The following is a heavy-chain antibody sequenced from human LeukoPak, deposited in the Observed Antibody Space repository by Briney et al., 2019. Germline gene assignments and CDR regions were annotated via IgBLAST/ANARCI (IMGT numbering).Heavy chain of an antibody. D-gene: IGHD2-21*02. CDR2: IIPIFGTA. CDR3: ARGVETGAAFDI. CDR1: GGTFSSYA. J-gene: IGHJ3*02. Sequence: SVKVSCKASGGTFSSYAISWVRQAPGQGLEWMGGIIPIFGTANYAQKFQGRVTITADESTSTAYMELSSLRSEDTAVYYCARGVETGAAFDIWGQGTMVTVSS. V-gene: IGHV1-69*13.